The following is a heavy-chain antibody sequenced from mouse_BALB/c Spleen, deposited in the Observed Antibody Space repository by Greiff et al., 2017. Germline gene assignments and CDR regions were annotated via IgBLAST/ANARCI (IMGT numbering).Heavy chain of an antibody. CDR2: ISSGSSTI. D-gene: IGHD3-2*01. CDR1: GFTFSSFG. CDR3: AKTARAGDAMDY. V-gene: IGHV5-17*02. Sequence: EVQVVESGGGLVQPGGSRKLSCAASGFTFSSFGMHWVRQAPEKGLEWVAYISSGSSTIYYADTVKGRFTISRDNPKNTLFLQMTSLRSEDTAMYYCAKTARAGDAMDYWGQGTSVTVSS. J-gene: IGHJ4*01.